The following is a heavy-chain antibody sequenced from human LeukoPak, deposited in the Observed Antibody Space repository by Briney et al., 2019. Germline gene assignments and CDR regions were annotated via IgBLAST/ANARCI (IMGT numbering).Heavy chain of an antibody. CDR2: ISSSNSYI. V-gene: IGHV3-21*04. CDR1: GFTFSTYS. Sequence: PGGSLRLSCAASGFTFSTYSVNWVRQSPGKGLEWVSFISSSNSYIYYGDSVKGRFTISRDNSKNTLYLQMNSLRAEDTAVYYCAKGPSLDYWGQGTLVTVSS. CDR3: AKGPSLDY. J-gene: IGHJ4*02.